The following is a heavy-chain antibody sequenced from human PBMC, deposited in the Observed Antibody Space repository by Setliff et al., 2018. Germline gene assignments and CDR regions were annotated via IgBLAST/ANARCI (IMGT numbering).Heavy chain of an antibody. Sequence: ASVKVSCKASGYTFTSYDINWVRQATGQGLEWMGWMNPNSGNTGYAQKFKGRVTMTRNTSISTAYMELSSLGSEDTDVYYCARGDTRRYYYGSGRYGVWGQGTTVTVSS. D-gene: IGHD3-10*01. CDR2: MNPNSGNT. CDR1: GYTFTSYD. CDR3: ARGDTRRYYYGSGRYGV. J-gene: IGHJ6*02. V-gene: IGHV1-8*01.